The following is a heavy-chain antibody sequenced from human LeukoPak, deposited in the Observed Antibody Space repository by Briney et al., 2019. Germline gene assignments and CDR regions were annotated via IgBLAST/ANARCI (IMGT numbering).Heavy chain of an antibody. V-gene: IGHV3-23*01. J-gene: IGHJ4*02. CDR2: ITGNGGTT. D-gene: IGHD6-19*01. CDR1: GFSFSSYS. CDR3: AKDFAVAAYFDY. Sequence: PGGSLRLSCAAAGFSFSSYSMNWVRQAPGKGLGWVSGITGNGGTTYYADSVKGRFTISRDNSKNTLYLQLNSMRAEDTAIYYCAKDFAVAAYFDYWGQGTLITVSS.